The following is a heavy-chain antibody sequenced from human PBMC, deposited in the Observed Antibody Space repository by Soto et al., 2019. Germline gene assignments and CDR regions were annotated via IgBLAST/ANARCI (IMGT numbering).Heavy chain of an antibody. V-gene: IGHV3-21*01. CDR3: AGDREAADPPNGMAYYYYYMDV. J-gene: IGHJ6*03. D-gene: IGHD6-13*01. CDR1: GFTFSSYS. Sequence: GGSLRLSCAASGFTFSSYSMNWVRQAPGKGLEWVSSISSSSSYIYYANSVKGRFTNSRDNAKNSLYLQMNSLRAEDTAVYYCAGDREAADPPNGMAYYYYYMDVWGKGTTVTVSS. CDR2: ISSSSSYI.